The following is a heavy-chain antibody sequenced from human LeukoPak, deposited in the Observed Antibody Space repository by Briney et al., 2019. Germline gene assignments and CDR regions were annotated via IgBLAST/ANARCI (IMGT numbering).Heavy chain of an antibody. CDR3: ARDPYDILTGIPYYMDV. D-gene: IGHD3-9*01. Sequence: PSETLSLTCTVSGGSISSSSYYWGWIRQPPGKGLEWIGSIYYSGSTYYNPSLKSRVTISVDTSKNQFSLKLSSVTAADTAVYYCARDPYDILTGIPYYMDVWGKGTTVTVSS. CDR1: GGSISSSSYY. V-gene: IGHV4-39*07. J-gene: IGHJ6*03. CDR2: IYYSGST.